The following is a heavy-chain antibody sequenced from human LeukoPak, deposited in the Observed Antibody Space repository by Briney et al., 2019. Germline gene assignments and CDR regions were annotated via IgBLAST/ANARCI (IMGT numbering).Heavy chain of an antibody. CDR3: AKIFGSSWYTSCMDV. Sequence: GGSLRLSCAASGFSVRSNYMSWVRQAPGKGLEWVSLIHDGGSTYHADSVKGRFTISRDNSKNTLYLQMNSLRAEDTAVYYCAKIFGSSWYTSCMDVWGQGTTVTVSS. CDR2: IHDGGST. D-gene: IGHD6-13*01. J-gene: IGHJ6*02. CDR1: GFSVRSNY. V-gene: IGHV3-53*01.